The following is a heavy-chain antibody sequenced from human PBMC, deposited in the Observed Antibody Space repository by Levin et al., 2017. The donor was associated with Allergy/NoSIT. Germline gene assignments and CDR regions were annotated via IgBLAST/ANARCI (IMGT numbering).Heavy chain of an antibody. CDR2: IKQDGSEK. CDR1: GFTFSSYW. Sequence: GESLKISCAASGFTFSSYWMSWVRQAPGKGLEWVANIKQDGSEKYYVDSVKGRFTISRDNAKNSLYLQMNSLRAEDTAVYYCARDGGGYDSSGYYSIYYYYGMDVWGQGTTVTVSS. V-gene: IGHV3-7*01. J-gene: IGHJ6*02. D-gene: IGHD3-22*01. CDR3: ARDGGGYDSSGYYSIYYYYGMDV.